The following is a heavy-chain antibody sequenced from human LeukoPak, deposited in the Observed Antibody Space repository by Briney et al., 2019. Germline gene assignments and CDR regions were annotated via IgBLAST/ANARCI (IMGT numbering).Heavy chain of an antibody. D-gene: IGHD6-13*01. CDR1: GFTFSSYA. CDR2: ISGSGGST. CDR3: AKVGSVAADGTYLVDY. Sequence: GGSLRLSCAASGFTFSSYAMSWVRQAPGKGLEWVSAISGSGGSTYYADSVKGRFTISRDNSKKTLYLQMNTLSAEDTALYYSAKVGSVAADGTYLVDYWGQGTLVTVSS. J-gene: IGHJ4*02. V-gene: IGHV3-23*01.